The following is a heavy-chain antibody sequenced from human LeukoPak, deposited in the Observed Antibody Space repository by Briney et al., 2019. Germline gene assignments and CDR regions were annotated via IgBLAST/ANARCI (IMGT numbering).Heavy chain of an antibody. CDR2: IYYSGST. D-gene: IGHD4-17*01. J-gene: IGHJ3*02. V-gene: IGHV4-59*08. CDR3: ARLYGDHGAFDI. CDR1: GCSISSYY. Sequence: PSETLSLTCTVSGCSISSYYWSWIRQPPGKGLEWIGYIYYSGSTNYNPSLKSRVTISVDTSKNQFSLKLSSVTAADTAVYYCARLYGDHGAFDIWGQGTMVTVSS.